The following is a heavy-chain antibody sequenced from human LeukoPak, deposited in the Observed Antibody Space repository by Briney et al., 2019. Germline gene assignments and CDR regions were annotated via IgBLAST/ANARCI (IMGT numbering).Heavy chain of an antibody. CDR2: IHGNGVTT. CDR3: GSRSGGF. D-gene: IGHD1-14*01. J-gene: IGHJ4*02. Sequence: PGGSVRLSCAASGFTFDDFGMAWVRQVPGKGLEWVSGIHGNGVTTGYVASVKGRFTISRDNAKNSLYLQMNGLRADDTAVYYCGSRSGGFWGQGTLVTVSS. CDR1: GFTFDDFG. V-gene: IGHV3-20*04.